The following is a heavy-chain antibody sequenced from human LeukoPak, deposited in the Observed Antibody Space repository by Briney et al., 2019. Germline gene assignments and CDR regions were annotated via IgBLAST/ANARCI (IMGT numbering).Heavy chain of an antibody. V-gene: IGHV4-30-4*01. D-gene: IGHD3-22*01. Sequence: SETLSLTCTVSGGSISSGDYYWSWIRQPPGKGLEWIGYIYYSGSTYYNPSLKSRVTISVDTSKNQFSLKLSSVTAADTAVYYCARVGVVVIIAFDIWGQGTMVTVSS. CDR3: ARVGVVVIIAFDI. CDR1: GGSISSGDYY. J-gene: IGHJ3*02. CDR2: IYYSGST.